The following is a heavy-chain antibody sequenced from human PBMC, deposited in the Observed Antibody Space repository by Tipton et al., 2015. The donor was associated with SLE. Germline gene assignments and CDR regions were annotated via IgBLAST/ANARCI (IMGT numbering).Heavy chain of an antibody. CDR3: ARGPTGDTYYSYGMDV. Sequence: TLSLTCTVSGGSISSYYWSWIRQPPGKGLEWIGYIYYSGSTNYNPSLKSRVTISVDTSKNQFSLNLSSVTAGDTAVYYCARGPTGDTYYSYGMDVWGQGTTVTVSS. CDR2: IYYSGST. V-gene: IGHV4-59*01. CDR1: GGSISSYY. D-gene: IGHD7-27*01. J-gene: IGHJ6*02.